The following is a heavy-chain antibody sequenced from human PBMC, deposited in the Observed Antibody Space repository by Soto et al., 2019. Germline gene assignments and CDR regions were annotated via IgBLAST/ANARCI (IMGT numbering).Heavy chain of an antibody. Sequence: QVQLVQSGAEVKKPGSSVKVSCKASGGTFSSYAISWVRQAPGHGLEWMGGIIPIFGRANYAQKFQGRVTITEDASTGPGHRELGRLGSGETAGWCWARGVAYEAFDIWGQGTMVTVSS. CDR1: GGTFSSYA. V-gene: IGHV1-69*01. J-gene: IGHJ3*02. CDR2: IIPIFGRA. CDR3: ARGVAYEAFDI. D-gene: IGHD2-15*01.